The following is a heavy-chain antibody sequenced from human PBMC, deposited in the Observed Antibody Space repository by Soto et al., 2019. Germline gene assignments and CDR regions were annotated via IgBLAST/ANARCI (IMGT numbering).Heavy chain of an antibody. CDR1: GGSISSGGYY. V-gene: IGHV4-31*03. CDR3: ARDTHYYDSSGYYYVSWYFDL. Sequence: QVQLQESGPGLVKPSQTLSLTCTVSGGSISSGGYYWSWIRQHPGKGLEWIGYIYYSGSTYYNPYLKSRVTISVDTSKNQFSLKLSSVTAADTAVYYCARDTHYYDSSGYYYVSWYFDLWGRGTLVTVSS. CDR2: IYYSGST. D-gene: IGHD3-22*01. J-gene: IGHJ2*01.